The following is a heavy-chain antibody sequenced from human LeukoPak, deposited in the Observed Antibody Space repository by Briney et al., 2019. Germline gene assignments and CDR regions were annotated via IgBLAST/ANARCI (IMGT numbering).Heavy chain of an antibody. CDR1: GYTFTSYD. Sequence: GASVKVSCKASGYTFTSYDINWVRQATGQGLEFKESTNPNSGNTGYAQKFQGRVTMTRNTSISTAYMELSSLRSEDTAVYYCARALTQYYDSSAAAGYWGQGTLVTVSS. V-gene: IGHV1-8*01. CDR3: ARALTQYYDSSAAAGY. D-gene: IGHD3-22*01. J-gene: IGHJ4*02. CDR2: TNPNSGNT.